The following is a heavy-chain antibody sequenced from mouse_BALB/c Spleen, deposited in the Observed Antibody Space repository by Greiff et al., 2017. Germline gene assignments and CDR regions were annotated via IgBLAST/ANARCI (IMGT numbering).Heavy chain of an antibody. Sequence: EVQLQQSGPGLVKPSQSLSLTCTVTGYSITSDYAWNWIRQFPGNKLEWMGYISYSGSTSYNPSLKSRISITRDTSKNQFFLQLNSVTTEDTATYYCARKSSYYYFDYWGQGTTLTVSS. CDR2: ISYSGST. V-gene: IGHV3-2*02. D-gene: IGHD1-1*01. CDR1: GYSITSDYA. CDR3: ARKSSYYYFDY. J-gene: IGHJ2*01.